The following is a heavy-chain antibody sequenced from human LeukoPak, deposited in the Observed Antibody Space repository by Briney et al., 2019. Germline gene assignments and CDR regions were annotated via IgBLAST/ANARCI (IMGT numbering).Heavy chain of an antibody. D-gene: IGHD3-10*01. Sequence: GGSLRLSCAASGFTFSSYAMSWVRQAPGKRLEWGAVISGVGARTYYAASGKGRFTISRDNSENTLYLQMNSLRADDTAVYYCAKGTYYHTSGTSSTETFGENWGQGTLVTVSS. CDR3: AKGTYYHTSGTSSTETFGEN. V-gene: IGHV3-23*01. CDR2: ISGVGART. J-gene: IGHJ4*02. CDR1: GFTFSSYA.